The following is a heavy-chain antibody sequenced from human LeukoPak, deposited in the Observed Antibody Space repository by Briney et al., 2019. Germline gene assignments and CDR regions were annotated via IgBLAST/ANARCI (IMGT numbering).Heavy chain of an antibody. V-gene: IGHV4-59*01. CDR1: GGSISSYY. D-gene: IGHD4-11*01. CDR2: IYYSGST. Sequence: SETLSLTXTVSGGSISSYYWSWIRQPPGKGVEWIGYIYYSGSTNYNPSLKSRVTISVDTSKNQFSLKLSSVTAADTAVYYCARGLTTTVTRHYYYYYMDVWGKGTTVTVSS. CDR3: ARGLTTTVTRHYYYYYMDV. J-gene: IGHJ6*03.